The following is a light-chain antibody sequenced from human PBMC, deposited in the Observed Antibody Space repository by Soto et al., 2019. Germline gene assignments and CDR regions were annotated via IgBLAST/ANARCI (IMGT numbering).Light chain of an antibody. J-gene: IGLJ2*01. Sequence: QSALTQPASVSGSPGQSIAISCTGTSSDVGGYNYVSWYQHHPGKAPKLMIYEVNNRPSGVSNRFSGSKSGNTASLTISGLQAEDEADYYCCSYAGSTTFVVFGGGTKLTVL. V-gene: IGLV2-14*01. CDR3: CSYAGSTTFVV. CDR1: SSDVGGYNY. CDR2: EVN.